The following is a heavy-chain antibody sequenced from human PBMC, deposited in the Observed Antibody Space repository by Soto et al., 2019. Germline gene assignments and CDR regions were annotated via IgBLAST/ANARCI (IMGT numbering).Heavy chain of an antibody. V-gene: IGHV3-15*01. D-gene: IGHD4-17*01. CDR3: LNTWPG. J-gene: IGHJ4*02. Sequence: GGSLRLSCTASGFTFNDAYMTWVRQAPGKGLEWVGRIKSKSAGGRIDYAAYVKGRFTISRDDSEQTLYLKMNSLNNDDTAVYYCLNTWPGGGQETLVTVSS. CDR2: IKSKSAGGRI. CDR1: GFTFNDAY.